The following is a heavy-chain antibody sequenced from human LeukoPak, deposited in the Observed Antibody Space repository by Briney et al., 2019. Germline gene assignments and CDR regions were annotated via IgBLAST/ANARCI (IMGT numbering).Heavy chain of an antibody. D-gene: IGHD5-12*01. CDR3: AREDSGYDYSPFYY. CDR2: IYHTGST. J-gene: IGHJ4*02. Sequence: SETLSLTCTVSGGSISNYYWCWIRQPPGKGLEWIGYIYHTGSTSYNPSLKSRVIMSVETSQNQFSLKVHSVTAADTAVYYCAREDSGYDYSPFYYWGQGILVTVSS. V-gene: IGHV4-59*01. CDR1: GGSISNYY.